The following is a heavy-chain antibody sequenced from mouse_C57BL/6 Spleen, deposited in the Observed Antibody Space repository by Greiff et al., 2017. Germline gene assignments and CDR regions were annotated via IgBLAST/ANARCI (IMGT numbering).Heavy chain of an antibody. J-gene: IGHJ4*01. V-gene: IGHV1-81*01. CDR2: IYPRSGNT. CDR3: ARLVLHAMDY. Sequence: VKLQESGAELARPGASVKLSCTASGYTFTSYGISWVKQRTGQGLEWIGAIYPRSGNTYYNEKFKGKATLTADKSSSTAYMELRSLTSEDSAVYFCARLVLHAMDYWGQGTSVTVSS. D-gene: IGHD1-1*02. CDR1: GYTFTSYG.